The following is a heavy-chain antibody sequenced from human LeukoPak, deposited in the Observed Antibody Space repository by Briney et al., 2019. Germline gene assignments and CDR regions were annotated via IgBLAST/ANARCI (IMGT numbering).Heavy chain of an antibody. CDR1: GFTFSSYA. Sequence: GGSLRLSCAASGFTFSSYAMSWVRQAPGKGLEWVSAISGSGGSTYCADSVKGRFTISRDNCKNTLYLQMNSLGAEDTAVYYCAKARGYSYGYLVDYWGQGTLVTVSS. CDR2: ISGSGGST. J-gene: IGHJ4*02. V-gene: IGHV3-23*01. D-gene: IGHD5-18*01. CDR3: AKARGYSYGYLVDY.